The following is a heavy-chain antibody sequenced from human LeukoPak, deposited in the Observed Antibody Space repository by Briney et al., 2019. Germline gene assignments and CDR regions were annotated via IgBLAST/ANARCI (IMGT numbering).Heavy chain of an antibody. CDR1: GGSISSSSYY. J-gene: IGHJ5*02. CDR2: IYYSGST. CDR3: ARDRYYYDSSGYWFDP. Sequence: PSETLSLTCTVSGGSISSSSYYWGWIRQPPGKGLEWIGSIYYSGSTYYNPSLKSRVTISVDTSKNQFSLKLSSVTAADTAVYYCARDRYYYDSSGYWFDPWGQGTLVTVSS. V-gene: IGHV4-39*07. D-gene: IGHD3-22*01.